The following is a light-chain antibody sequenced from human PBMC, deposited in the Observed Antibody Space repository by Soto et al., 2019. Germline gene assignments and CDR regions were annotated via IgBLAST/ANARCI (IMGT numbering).Light chain of an antibody. CDR1: SSDVGGYNY. CDR3: CSSAPESTYV. CDR2: EVT. Sequence: QSVLTQPASVSGSPGQSITISCTGTSSDVGGYNYVSWYQQHPGKAPKLMIYEVTNRPSGVXNRFPAPTSGNAASLTISALQADDEADYFCCSSAPESTYVFGTGTKGTVL. V-gene: IGLV2-14*01. J-gene: IGLJ1*01.